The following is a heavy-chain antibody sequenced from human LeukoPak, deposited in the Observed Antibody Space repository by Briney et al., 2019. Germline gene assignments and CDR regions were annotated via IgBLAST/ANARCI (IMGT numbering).Heavy chain of an antibody. CDR2: INHSGST. D-gene: IGHD3-10*01. CDR1: GGSFSGYY. Sequence: SETLSLTCAVYGGSFSGYYWSWIRQLPGKGLEWIGEINHSGSTNYNPSLKSRVTISVDTSKNQFSLKLSSVTAADTAVYYCARGGFLAYYYGSGSYYTRSNWFDPWGQGTLVTASS. V-gene: IGHV4-34*01. CDR3: ARGGFLAYYYGSGSYYTRSNWFDP. J-gene: IGHJ5*02.